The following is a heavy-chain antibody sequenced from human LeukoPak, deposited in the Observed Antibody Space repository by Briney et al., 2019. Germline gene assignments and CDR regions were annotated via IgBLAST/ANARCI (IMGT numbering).Heavy chain of an antibody. CDR2: ISAYNGNT. D-gene: IGHD3-3*01. V-gene: IGHV1-18*04. Sequence: ASVKVSCKASGYTFIGYFMHWVRQAPGQGLEWMGWISAYNGNTNYAQKLQGRVTMTTDTSTSTAYMELRSLRSDDTAVYYCARDPRFLEWSPRANYYYYGMDVWGQGTTVTVSS. CDR1: GYTFIGYF. CDR3: ARDPRFLEWSPRANYYYYGMDV. J-gene: IGHJ6*02.